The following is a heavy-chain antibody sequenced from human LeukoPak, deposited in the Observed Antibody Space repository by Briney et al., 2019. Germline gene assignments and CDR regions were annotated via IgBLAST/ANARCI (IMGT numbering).Heavy chain of an antibody. Sequence: ASVKVSCKASGYTFTSFFIHWVRRAPGQGLERMGWINPSTGGTTFAQRFQGRVTMTRDTSISTAYLDLSGLTSDDTAIYYCTREVRYTRHYDYWGQGTPVTVSS. CDR2: INPSTGGT. V-gene: IGHV1-2*02. CDR3: TREVRYTRHYDY. J-gene: IGHJ4*02. D-gene: IGHD3-16*02. CDR1: GYTFTSFF.